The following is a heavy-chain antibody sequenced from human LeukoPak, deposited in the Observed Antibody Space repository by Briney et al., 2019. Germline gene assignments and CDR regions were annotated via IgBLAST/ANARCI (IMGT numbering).Heavy chain of an antibody. CDR1: GGNFSRYA. Sequence: GASVKVSCKASGGNFSRYAISWVRQAPGQGLEWMGWISAYNGNTNYAQKLQGRVTMTTDTSTSTAYMELRSLRSDDTAVYYCARRGSGYDFWSGYYYAFDIWGQGTMVTVSS. D-gene: IGHD3-3*01. J-gene: IGHJ3*02. CDR2: ISAYNGNT. CDR3: ARRGSGYDFWSGYYYAFDI. V-gene: IGHV1-18*01.